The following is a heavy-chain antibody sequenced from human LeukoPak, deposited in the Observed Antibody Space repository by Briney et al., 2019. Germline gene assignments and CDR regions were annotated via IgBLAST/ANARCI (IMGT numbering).Heavy chain of an antibody. J-gene: IGHJ5*02. V-gene: IGHV4-39*01. CDR3: ARGGRIRTMIVVVIRSNSWFDP. CDR2: IYYSGST. CDR1: GGSISSSSYY. D-gene: IGHD3-22*01. Sequence: SETLSLTCTVSGGSISSSSYYWGWIRQPPGKGLEWIGSIYYSGSTYYNPSLKSRVTISVDTSKNQFSLKLSSVTAADTAVYYCARGGRIRTMIVVVIRSNSWFDPWGQGTLVTVSS.